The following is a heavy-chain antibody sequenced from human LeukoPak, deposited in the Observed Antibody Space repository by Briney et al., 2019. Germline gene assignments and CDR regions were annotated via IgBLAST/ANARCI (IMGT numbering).Heavy chain of an antibody. CDR2: IKGLFGCT. Sequence: GGYLRLSCAASGFTFSSYAMSWVRQAPGKGLEWVSDIKGLFGCTHYADSVKGRFTISLDNPKHTLYLQMNSLRAEHTAVYYCAKWAVSERGFDYGGKGTLV. V-gene: IGHV3-23*01. J-gene: IGHJ4*02. CDR1: GFTFSSYA. D-gene: IGHD6-19*01. CDR3: AKWAVSERGFDY.